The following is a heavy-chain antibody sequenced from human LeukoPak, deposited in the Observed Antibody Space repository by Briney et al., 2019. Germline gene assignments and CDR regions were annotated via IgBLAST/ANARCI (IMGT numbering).Heavy chain of an antibody. CDR3: ARENISKYYFDY. D-gene: IGHD2/OR15-2a*01. Sequence: GSVKVSCKASGYTFTGYYMHWVRQAPGQGLEWMGRINPNSGGTNYAQKFQGWVTMTRDTSISTAYMELSRLRSDDTAVYYCARENISKYYFDYWGQGTLVTVSS. CDR1: GYTFTGYY. V-gene: IGHV1-2*04. CDR2: INPNSGGT. J-gene: IGHJ4*02.